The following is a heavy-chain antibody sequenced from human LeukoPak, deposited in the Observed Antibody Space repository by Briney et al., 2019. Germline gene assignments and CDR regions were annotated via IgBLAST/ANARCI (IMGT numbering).Heavy chain of an antibody. CDR1: GYTFTSYY. Sequence: ASVKVSCKASGYTFTSYYMHWVRQAPGQGLEWMGIINPSGGSTSYAQKFQGRVTMTRDTSTSTVYMELSSLRSEDTAVYYCARSIAVAGTPRVTLDYWGQGTLVTVSS. D-gene: IGHD6-19*01. J-gene: IGHJ4*02. CDR2: INPSGGST. CDR3: ARSIAVAGTPRVTLDY. V-gene: IGHV1-46*01.